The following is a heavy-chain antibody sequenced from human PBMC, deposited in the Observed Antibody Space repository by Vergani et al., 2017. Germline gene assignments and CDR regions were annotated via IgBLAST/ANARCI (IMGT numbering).Heavy chain of an antibody. Sequence: EVQLLESGGGLVQPGRSLRLSCAASGFTFDDYAMHWVRQAPGKGLEWVSGISWNSGSIGYADSVKGRFTISRDNAKNSLYLQMNSLRAEDTALYYCAKEAGTRGGFWFDPWGQGTLVTVSS. V-gene: IGHV3-9*01. CDR3: AKEAGTRGGFWFDP. CDR1: GFTFDDYA. D-gene: IGHD6-13*01. J-gene: IGHJ5*02. CDR2: ISWNSGSI.